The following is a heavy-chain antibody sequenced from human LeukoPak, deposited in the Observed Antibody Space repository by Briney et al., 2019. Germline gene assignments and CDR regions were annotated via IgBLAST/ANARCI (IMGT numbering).Heavy chain of an antibody. CDR1: EYSLSDLS. D-gene: IGHD6-19*01. V-gene: IGHV1-24*01. J-gene: IGHJ4*02. Sequence: AASVKVSCKISEYSLSDLSIHWVREAPGEGLEWMGGFDSENNKMVYSQKFQGRVTMTEDTSADTAYMELTSLRSEDTALYFCATDRVYRSSGRSWGFFDYWGQGTLVIVSS. CDR3: ATDRVYRSSGRSWGFFDY. CDR2: FDSENNKM.